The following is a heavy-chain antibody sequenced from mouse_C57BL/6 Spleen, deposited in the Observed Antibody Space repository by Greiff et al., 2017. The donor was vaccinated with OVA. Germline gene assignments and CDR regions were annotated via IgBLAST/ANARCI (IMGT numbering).Heavy chain of an antibody. V-gene: IGHV1-63*01. CDR1: GYTFTNYW. CDR3: ARTVGDWYFEV. J-gene: IGHJ1*03. Sequence: VQLQESGAELVRPGTSVKMSCKASGYTFTNYWIGWAKQRPGHGLEWIGDIYPGGGYTNYNEKFKGKATLTADKSSSTAYMQFSSLTSEDSAIYYCARTVGDWYFEVWGTGTTVTVSS. D-gene: IGHD1-1*01. CDR2: IYPGGGYT.